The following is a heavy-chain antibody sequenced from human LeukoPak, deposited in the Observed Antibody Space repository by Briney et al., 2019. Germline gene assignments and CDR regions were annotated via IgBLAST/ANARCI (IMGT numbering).Heavy chain of an antibody. Sequence: PGGSLRLSCAASGFTFSSYEMNWVRQAPGKGLEWVSYISSIGRTIYYADSVKGRFTISRDNAKNSLYLQMHSLSAEDTAVYYCARSFLKYYYDSSGLFDYWGQGTLVTVSS. CDR1: GFTFSSYE. V-gene: IGHV3-48*03. CDR3: ARSFLKYYYDSSGLFDY. J-gene: IGHJ4*02. D-gene: IGHD3-22*01. CDR2: ISSIGRTI.